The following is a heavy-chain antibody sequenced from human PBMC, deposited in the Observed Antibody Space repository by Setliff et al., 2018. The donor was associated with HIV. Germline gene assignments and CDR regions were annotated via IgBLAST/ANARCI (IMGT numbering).Heavy chain of an antibody. CDR3: ARQGLTMNPGVPAPILYFFDY. CDR2: IYYSGST. D-gene: IGHD3-10*01. Sequence: KTSETLSLTCTVSGDSISSHYWSWIRQPPGKGLEWIGYIYYSGSTNYNPSLKSRVTISVDTSKNQISLNLNSVTATDTAVYFCARQGLTMNPGVPAPILYFFDYWGQGILVTVSS. J-gene: IGHJ4*02. V-gene: IGHV4-59*08. CDR1: GDSISSHY.